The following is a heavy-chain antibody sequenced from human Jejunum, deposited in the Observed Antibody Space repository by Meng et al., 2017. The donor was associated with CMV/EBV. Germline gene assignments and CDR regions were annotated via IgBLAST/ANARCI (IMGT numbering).Heavy chain of an antibody. D-gene: IGHD1-26*01. CDR1: GYTFTNYG. CDR2: INAYNGDT. CDR3: ARVEVGITSGDY. Sequence: QAQMVQVGGGVKKSGASVKVSCKASGYTFTNYGITWVRQAPGQGLEWMGWINAYNGDTNYAQTLQGRVTMTTDTSTSTAYMELRSLRSDDTAVYYCARVEVGITSGDYWGQGTLVTVSS. J-gene: IGHJ4*02. V-gene: IGHV1-18*01.